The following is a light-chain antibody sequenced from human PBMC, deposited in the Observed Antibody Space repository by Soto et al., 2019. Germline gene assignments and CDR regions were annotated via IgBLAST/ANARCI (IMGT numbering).Light chain of an antibody. CDR3: SKYTSSTTPYV. J-gene: IGLJ1*01. CDR2: DVS. CDR1: SSDVGGYNY. V-gene: IGLV2-14*03. Sequence: QSALTQPASVSGSPGQSITISCTGNSSDVGGYNYVSWYQQHPGKAPKVMIYDVSNRPSGVSNRFSGSKSGNTASLTISGLQAEDEPGYYCSKYTSSTTPYVFGTGTKVTVL.